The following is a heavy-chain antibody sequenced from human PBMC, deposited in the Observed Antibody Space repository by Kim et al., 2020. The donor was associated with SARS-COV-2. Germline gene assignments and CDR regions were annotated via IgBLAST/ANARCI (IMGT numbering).Heavy chain of an antibody. J-gene: IGHJ6*02. Sequence: GGSLRLSCAASGFTFSSYSMNWVRQAPGKGLEWVSYISSSSSTIYYADSVKGRFTISRDNAKNSLYLQMNSLRDEDTAVYYCARGGSYKRGLGIHMDVWGQGTTVTVSS. V-gene: IGHV3-48*02. CDR2: ISSSSSTI. CDR1: GFTFSSYS. CDR3: ARGGSYKRGLGIHMDV. D-gene: IGHD1-26*01.